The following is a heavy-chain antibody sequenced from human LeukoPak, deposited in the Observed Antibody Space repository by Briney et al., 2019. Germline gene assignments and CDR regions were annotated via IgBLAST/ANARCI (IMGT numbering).Heavy chain of an antibody. CDR3: ARGARAGYNLEPFDY. CDR2: LSYSGST. CDR1: GGSISSYY. V-gene: IGHV4-59*08. J-gene: IGHJ4*02. D-gene: IGHD5-24*01. Sequence: SETLSLTCTVSGGSISSYYWSWIRQPPGKGLEWIGSLSYSGSTKYNPSLKSRVTISVDTSKNQFSLKLRSVTAADTAVYYCARGARAGYNLEPFDYWGQGTLVTVSS.